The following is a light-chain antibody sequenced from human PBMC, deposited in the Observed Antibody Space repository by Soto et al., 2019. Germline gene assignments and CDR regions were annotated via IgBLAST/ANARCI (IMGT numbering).Light chain of an antibody. Sequence: QSALTQTASVSGSPGQSITISCTGTSSDVGGYNFVSWYQQHPGKAPKLIIHEVTNRLSGVSGRFSGSKSGNTAFLTISGLQAEDEAVYYCSSYTSSSTKVFGTGTKVTVL. CDR3: SSYTSSSTKV. V-gene: IGLV2-14*03. CDR2: EVT. J-gene: IGLJ1*01. CDR1: SSDVGGYNF.